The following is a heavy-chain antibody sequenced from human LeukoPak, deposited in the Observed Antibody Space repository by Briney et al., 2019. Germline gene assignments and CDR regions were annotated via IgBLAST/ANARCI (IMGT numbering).Heavy chain of an antibody. CDR3: ARPTFSGYYSGPFDI. J-gene: IGHJ3*02. Sequence: SETLSLTCTVSGGSTSSYYWSWIRQPPGKGLEWIGSIYYSGSTYYNPSLKSRVTISVDTSKNQFSLKLSSVTAADTAVYFCARPTFSGYYSGPFDIWGQGTIVTVSS. V-gene: IGHV4-59*05. CDR1: GGSTSSYY. CDR2: IYYSGST. D-gene: IGHD3-22*01.